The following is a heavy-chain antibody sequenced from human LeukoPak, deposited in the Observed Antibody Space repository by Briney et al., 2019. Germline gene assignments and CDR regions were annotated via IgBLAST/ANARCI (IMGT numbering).Heavy chain of an antibody. CDR1: GFTFSSYW. Sequence: GGSLRLSCAASGFTFSSYWMSWVRQAPGKGLEWVSAISGSGGSTYYADSVKGRFTISRDNSKNTLYLQMNSLRAEDTAVYYCAKGYSYGYRYFDYWGQGTLVTVSS. V-gene: IGHV3-23*01. CDR2: ISGSGGST. CDR3: AKGYSYGYRYFDY. J-gene: IGHJ4*02. D-gene: IGHD5-18*01.